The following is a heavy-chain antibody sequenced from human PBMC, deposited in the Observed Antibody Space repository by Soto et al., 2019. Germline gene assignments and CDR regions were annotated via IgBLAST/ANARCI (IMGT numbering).Heavy chain of an antibody. CDR2: ISGSGGST. V-gene: IGHV3-23*01. Sequence: PAGSLRLCSASCRLTFSSYSMGWVRQAPGKGLEWVSAISGSGGSTYYADSVKGRFTISRDNSKNTLYLQMNSLRAEDTAVYYCAKVPSLLAVAVNYWGQGTLVPVSS. D-gene: IGHD6-19*01. CDR1: RLTFSSYS. J-gene: IGHJ4*02. CDR3: AKVPSLLAVAVNY.